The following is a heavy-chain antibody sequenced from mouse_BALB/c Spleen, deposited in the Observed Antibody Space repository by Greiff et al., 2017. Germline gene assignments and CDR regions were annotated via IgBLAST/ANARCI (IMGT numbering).Heavy chain of an antibody. J-gene: IGHJ4*01. CDR2: ISSGGGST. CDR3: ARHYYDYDYYAMDY. D-gene: IGHD2-4*01. Sequence: EVMLVESGGGLVKPGGSLKLSCAASGFAFSSYDMSWVRQTPEKRLEWVAYISSGGGSTYYPDTVKGRFTISRDNAKNTLYLQMSSLKSEDTAMYYCARHYYDYDYYAMDYWGQGTSVTVSS. CDR1: GFAFSSYD. V-gene: IGHV5-12-1*01.